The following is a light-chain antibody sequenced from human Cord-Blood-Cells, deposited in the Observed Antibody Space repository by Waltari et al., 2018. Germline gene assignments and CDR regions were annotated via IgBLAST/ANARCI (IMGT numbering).Light chain of an antibody. Sequence: DIVMTPSPDSLAVLLGGRATIHYNCSQSVLYSSNNKNYLAWYQQKPGQPPKLLIYWASTRESGVPDRFSGSGSGTDFTLTISSLQAEDVAVYYCQQYYSTPWTFGQGTKVEIK. CDR2: WAS. CDR3: QQYYSTPWT. J-gene: IGKJ1*01. V-gene: IGKV4-1*01. CDR1: QSVLYSSNNKNY.